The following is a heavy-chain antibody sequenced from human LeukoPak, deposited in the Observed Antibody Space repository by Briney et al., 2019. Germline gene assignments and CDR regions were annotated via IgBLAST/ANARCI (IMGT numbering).Heavy chain of an antibody. CDR3: XXXXXRPPPVTTVADY. CDR1: GFTFSSYS. V-gene: IGHV3-21*04. Sequence: GGSLRLSCAASGFTFSSYSMNWVRQAPGKGLEWVSSISSSSSYIYYADSVKGRFTISRDNAKNSLYLQMNSLRAEDTAVYYCXXXXXRPPPVTTVADYWGQGTLVTVSS. J-gene: IGHJ4*02. D-gene: IGHD4-17*01. CDR2: ISSSSSYI.